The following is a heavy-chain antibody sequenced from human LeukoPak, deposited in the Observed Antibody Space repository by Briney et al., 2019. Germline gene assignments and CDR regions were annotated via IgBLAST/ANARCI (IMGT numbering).Heavy chain of an antibody. CDR3: ARAQDIVVVPAAPGWRAFDI. Sequence: ASVKVSCKASGYTFTGYYMHWVRQAPGQGLEWMGWINPNSGGTNYAQKFQGRVTMTRDTSISTAYMELSRLRSDDTAVYYCARAQDIVVVPAAPGWRAFDIWGQGTMVTVSS. J-gene: IGHJ3*02. D-gene: IGHD2-2*01. V-gene: IGHV1-2*02. CDR1: GYTFTGYY. CDR2: INPNSGGT.